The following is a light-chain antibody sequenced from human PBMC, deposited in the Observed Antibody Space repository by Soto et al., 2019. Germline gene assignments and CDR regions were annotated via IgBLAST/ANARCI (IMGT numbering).Light chain of an antibody. Sequence: PGTLSLSPGKRATLSCRASESVSSSSLAWYQQKPGQAPRLLMHGASSRATGIPDRFSGSGSGADFTLTISGVEPEDFAVYYCQHYGTSPEVTFGQGTRLEIK. CDR2: GAS. CDR3: QHYGTSPEVT. CDR1: ESVSSSS. V-gene: IGKV3-20*01. J-gene: IGKJ5*01.